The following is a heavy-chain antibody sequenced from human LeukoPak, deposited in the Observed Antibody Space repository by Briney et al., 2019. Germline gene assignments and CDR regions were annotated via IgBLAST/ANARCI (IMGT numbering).Heavy chain of an antibody. CDR1: GYTFASYA. D-gene: IGHD6-13*01. CDR3: ARTHRVRAAGFDY. V-gene: IGHV1-3*01. Sequence: ASVKVSCKASGYTFASYAMHWVRQAPGQRLEWMGWINAGNGNTKYSQKFQGRVTITRDASASTAYMELSSLRSEDTAVYYCARTHRVRAAGFDYWGQGTLVTVSS. CDR2: INAGNGNT. J-gene: IGHJ4*02.